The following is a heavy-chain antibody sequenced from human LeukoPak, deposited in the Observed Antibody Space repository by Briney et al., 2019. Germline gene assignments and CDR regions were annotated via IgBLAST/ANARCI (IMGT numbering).Heavy chain of an antibody. J-gene: IGHJ6*03. V-gene: IGHV4-59*12. D-gene: IGHD5-18*01. CDR2: IYYSGST. CDR3: ARGATRYSYGYGDYYYYYMDV. Sequence: SETLSLTCTVSGGSISSYYWSWIRQPPGKGLEWIGYIYYSGSTNYNPSLKSRVTISVDTSKNQFSLKLSSVTAADTAVYYCARGATRYSYGYGDYYYYYMDVWGKGTTVTVSS. CDR1: GGSISSYY.